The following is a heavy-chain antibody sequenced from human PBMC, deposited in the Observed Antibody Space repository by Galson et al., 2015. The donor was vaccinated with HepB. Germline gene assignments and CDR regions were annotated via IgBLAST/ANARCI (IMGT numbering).Heavy chain of an antibody. D-gene: IGHD1-26*01. CDR1: GFTFSSYS. Sequence: SLRLSCAASGFTFSSYSMNWVRQAPGKGLEWVSSISSSSSYIYYADSVKGRFTISRDNAKNSLYLQMNSLRAEDTAVYYCARTTLRGGWFDPWGQGTLVTVSS. V-gene: IGHV3-21*01. CDR3: ARTTLRGGWFDP. J-gene: IGHJ5*02. CDR2: ISSSSSYI.